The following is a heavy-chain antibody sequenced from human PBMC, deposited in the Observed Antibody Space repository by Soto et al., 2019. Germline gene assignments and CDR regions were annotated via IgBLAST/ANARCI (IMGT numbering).Heavy chain of an antibody. Sequence: EVQLVESGGGLVQPGGSLIRSCAASGFTFSTYHMNWFPQAPGKGLGWVSYIHSGGSRIFYSDSVKGRCTISRDNATCSLSLQRIRLRAEDTAVYYCATDGTTVATNYRYSMCICAQVPTVNPSS. V-gene: IGHV3-48*03. CDR1: GFTFSTYH. CDR2: IHSGGSRI. J-gene: IGHJ6*02. CDR3: ATDGTTVATNYRYSMCI. D-gene: IGHD4-17*01.